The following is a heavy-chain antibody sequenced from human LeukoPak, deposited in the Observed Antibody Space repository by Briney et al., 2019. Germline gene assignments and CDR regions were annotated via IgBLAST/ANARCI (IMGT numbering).Heavy chain of an antibody. Sequence: EASVKVSCKTSGYTFTDFFLRWVRQAPGQGLEWMGWINPNSGDTNYAQKFQGRVTMTRDTSISTVFLDLDRLTSDDTAIYYCARLKWPTDYWGQGTLVTVSS. V-gene: IGHV1-2*02. CDR2: INPNSGDT. CDR3: ARLKWPTDY. J-gene: IGHJ4*02. CDR1: GYTFTDFF. D-gene: IGHD5-12*01.